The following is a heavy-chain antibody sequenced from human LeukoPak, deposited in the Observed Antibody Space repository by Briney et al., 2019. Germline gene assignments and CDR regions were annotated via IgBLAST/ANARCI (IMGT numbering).Heavy chain of an antibody. CDR2: IWYDGSNK. Sequence: GGSLRLSCAASGFTFSSYGMHWVRQAPGKGLEWVAVIWYDGSNKYYADCVKGRFTISRDNSKNTLYLQMNSLRAEDTAVYYCARDRSSGWYVGGFQHWGQGTLVTVSS. D-gene: IGHD6-19*01. CDR3: ARDRSSGWYVGGFQH. CDR1: GFTFSSYG. J-gene: IGHJ1*01. V-gene: IGHV3-33*01.